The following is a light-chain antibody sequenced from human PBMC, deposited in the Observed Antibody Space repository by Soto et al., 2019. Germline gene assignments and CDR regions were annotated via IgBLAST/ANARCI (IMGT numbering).Light chain of an antibody. V-gene: IGLV2-14*01. Sequence: QSALTQPASMSGSPGLSITISCTGTSSDIGRYNFVSWYQHHPGKAPKLIIYEATKRPSGVSYRFSGSKSGNTASLTISGLQAEDEADYYCTSYTITSPYVFGTGTKVTVL. J-gene: IGLJ1*01. CDR1: SSDIGRYNF. CDR3: TSYTITSPYV. CDR2: EAT.